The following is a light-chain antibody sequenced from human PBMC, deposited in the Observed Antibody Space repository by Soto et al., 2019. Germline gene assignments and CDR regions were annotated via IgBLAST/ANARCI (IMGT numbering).Light chain of an antibody. J-gene: IGKJ1*01. CDR2: VAS. CDR1: EIVSSNY. V-gene: IGKV3-20*01. Sequence: EIVLTQSPGTLSLSPGERATLSCRASEIVSSNYLGWYQQKPGQAPRLLIYVASNRATGIPDRFSGSGSGTDFTLTISRLEHEDFAVYYCQQYGRLPRTFGQGTKVEIK. CDR3: QQYGRLPRT.